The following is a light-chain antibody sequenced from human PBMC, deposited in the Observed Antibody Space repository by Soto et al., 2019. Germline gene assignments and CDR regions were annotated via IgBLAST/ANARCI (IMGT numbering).Light chain of an antibody. CDR3: QQYDGSART. Sequence: EIVLTQSPGTLSLSPGERATLSCRASQSVSSNYLAWYQQKPGQAPRLLSYGASSRATGIPDRFSGSGSGTDFTLTITRLEPEDFAVYYCQQYDGSARTFGQGTKVEIK. CDR2: GAS. V-gene: IGKV3-20*01. CDR1: QSVSSNY. J-gene: IGKJ1*01.